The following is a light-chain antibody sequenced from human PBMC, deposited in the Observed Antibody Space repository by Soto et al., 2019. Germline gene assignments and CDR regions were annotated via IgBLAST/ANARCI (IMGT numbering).Light chain of an antibody. Sequence: ETVMTQSPATLSVSPGERATLSCRASQSVNSNLAWYQQESGQPPRLLVFGASTRATGVPARFSGSGSGTEFTLTISGLQSGDFAVYFCQQYASWPLTFGGGTKVEI. CDR2: GAS. CDR3: QQYASWPLT. J-gene: IGKJ4*01. V-gene: IGKV3-15*01. CDR1: QSVNSN.